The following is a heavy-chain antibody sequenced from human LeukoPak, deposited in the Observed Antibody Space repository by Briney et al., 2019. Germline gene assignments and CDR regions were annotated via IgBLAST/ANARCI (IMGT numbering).Heavy chain of an antibody. J-gene: IGHJ4*02. CDR3: ASLSSYYDSTDY. CDR2: IYSGGST. V-gene: IGHV3-53*01. CDR1: GFTVSSNY. D-gene: IGHD3-22*01. Sequence: PGGSLRLSCAASGFTVSSNYMSWVRQAPGKGLEWVSVIYSGGSTYYADSVKGRFTISRDNSKNTLYLQMNSLRAEDTAVYYCASLSSYYDSTDYWGQGTLVTVSS.